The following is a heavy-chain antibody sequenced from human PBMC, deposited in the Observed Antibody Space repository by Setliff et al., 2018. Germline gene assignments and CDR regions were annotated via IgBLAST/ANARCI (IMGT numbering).Heavy chain of an antibody. CDR1: GYSISSGYY. CDR3: ARVAGGDRKKRGMDV. V-gene: IGHV4-38-2*02. CDR2: IYHSGST. D-gene: IGHD1-26*01. J-gene: IGHJ6*02. Sequence: SEILSLTCTVSGYSISSGYYWGWIRQPPGKGLEWIGSIYHSGSTYYNPSLKSRVTISVDTSKNQFSLKLSSVTAADTAVYYCARVAGGDRKKRGMDVWGQGTTVTVSS.